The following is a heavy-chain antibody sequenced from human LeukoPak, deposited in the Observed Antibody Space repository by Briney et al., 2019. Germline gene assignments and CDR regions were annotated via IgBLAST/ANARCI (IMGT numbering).Heavy chain of an antibody. V-gene: IGHV4-59*08. Sequence: SETLFLTCTVSGGSISSYYWSWIRQPPGKGLECIGYIYNSGSTNYNPSLKSRVSISVDTSKNQFSLKLSSVTAADTAVYYCARSAIDAFDIWGQGTMVTVSS. J-gene: IGHJ3*02. CDR2: IYNSGST. CDR1: GGSISSYY. CDR3: ARSAIDAFDI. D-gene: IGHD6-25*01.